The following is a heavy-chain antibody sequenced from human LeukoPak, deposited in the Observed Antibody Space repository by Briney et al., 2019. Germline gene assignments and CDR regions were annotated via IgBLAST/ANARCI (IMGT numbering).Heavy chain of an antibody. CDR3: ARSRGDYYDSSGYPYDAFDI. J-gene: IGHJ3*02. D-gene: IGHD3-22*01. CDR2: IYYSGST. CDR1: GGSISSSSYY. Sequence: SETLSLTCTVSGGSISSSSYYWGWIRQPPGKGLEWIGSIYYSGSTYYNPSLKSRVTISVDTSKNQFSLKLSSVTAADTAVYYCARSRGDYYDSSGYPYDAFDIWGQGTMVTVSS. V-gene: IGHV4-39*07.